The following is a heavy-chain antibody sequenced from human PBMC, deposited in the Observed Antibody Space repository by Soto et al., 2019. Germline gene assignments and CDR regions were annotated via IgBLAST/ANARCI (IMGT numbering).Heavy chain of an antibody. V-gene: IGHV1-2*04. J-gene: IGHJ4*02. CDR2: INPNSGGT. D-gene: IGHD1-20*01. CDR1: GYTFTGYY. Sequence: ASVKVSCKASGYTFTGYYMHWVRQAPGQGLEWMGWINPNSGGTNYAQKFQGWVTMTRDTSINTAYMELSRLRSDDTAVYYCARVTAPNWNHFDYWGQGTLVTVSS. CDR3: ARVTAPNWNHFDY.